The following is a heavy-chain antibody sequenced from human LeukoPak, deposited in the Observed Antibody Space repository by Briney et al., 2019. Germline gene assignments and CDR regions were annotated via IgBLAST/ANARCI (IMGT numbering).Heavy chain of an antibody. CDR2: ISAYNGNT. D-gene: IGHD2-2*01. V-gene: IGHV1-18*01. CDR1: GYTFTIYG. Sequence: ASVKVSCKASGYTFTIYGISWVRQAPGQGLEWMGWISAYNGNTNYAQKLQGRVTMTTDTSTSTAYMELRSLRSDDTAVYYCARDGAWFELGYCSSTSCAANDYWGQGTLVTVSS. CDR3: ARDGAWFELGYCSSTSCAANDY. J-gene: IGHJ4*02.